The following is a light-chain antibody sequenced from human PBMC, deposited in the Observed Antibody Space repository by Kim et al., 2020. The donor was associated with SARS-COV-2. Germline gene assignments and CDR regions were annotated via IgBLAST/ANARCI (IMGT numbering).Light chain of an antibody. CDR3: QQYSSFPLT. Sequence: DIQMTQSPSSLSASVGDRITITCRASQGISTYLAWFQQKPGKAPKSLIYAASTLHSGVPSNFSGSGSATDFTLTISSLQPEDSATYYCQQYSSFPLTFGGGTKVDIK. CDR1: QGISTY. CDR2: AAS. J-gene: IGKJ4*01. V-gene: IGKV1-16*02.